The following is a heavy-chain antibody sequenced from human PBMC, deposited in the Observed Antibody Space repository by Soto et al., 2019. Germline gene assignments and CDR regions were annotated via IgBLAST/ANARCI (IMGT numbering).Heavy chain of an antibody. J-gene: IGHJ4*02. V-gene: IGHV4-30-2*01. Sequence: TLSLPCGLSGGSLSGATFSWNWIRQPPGKGLEWIGYIFPSGTTYYNPSLKSRVTISIDVSKNQFSLSLRSLTAADTAVYYCARSREFDYWSQGTLVTVSS. CDR1: GGSLSGATFS. CDR2: IFPSGTT. CDR3: ARSREFDY.